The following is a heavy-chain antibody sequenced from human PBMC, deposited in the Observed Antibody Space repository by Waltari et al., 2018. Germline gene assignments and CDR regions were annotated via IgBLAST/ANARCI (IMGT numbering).Heavy chain of an antibody. D-gene: IGHD7-27*01. CDR1: GFTFSNYN. Sequence: SCAGSGFTFSNYNMNWVRQAPGKGLEWVSSISTTSTYTHYADSVKGRFTISRDNAKNSLFLQMNSLTTEDTAVYYCATGGWGFYFDYWGQGTLLTVSS. CDR3: ATGGWGFYFDY. V-gene: IGHV3-21*01. J-gene: IGHJ4*02. CDR2: ISTTSTYT.